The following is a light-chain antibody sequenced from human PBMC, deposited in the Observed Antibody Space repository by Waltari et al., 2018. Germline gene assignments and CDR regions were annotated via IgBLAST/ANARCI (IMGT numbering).Light chain of an antibody. Sequence: DIQMTQSPSSLSASVGDRVPLTCRASQSISSYLNWYQQKPGKAPKPLIYAASSLQSGVPSRFSGSGSGTSFTLTISSLQPEDFATYYCQQSYSTPWTFGQGTKVDIK. V-gene: IGKV1-39*01. J-gene: IGKJ1*01. CDR2: AAS. CDR3: QQSYSTPWT. CDR1: QSISSY.